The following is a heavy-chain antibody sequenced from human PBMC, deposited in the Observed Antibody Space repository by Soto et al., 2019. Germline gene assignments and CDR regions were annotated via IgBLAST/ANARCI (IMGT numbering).Heavy chain of an antibody. J-gene: IGHJ4*02. CDR3: SADLGPLYLYPYYFDY. D-gene: IGHD2-2*02. CDR1: GFTFTSSA. CDR2: IVVGSGNT. V-gene: IGHV1-58*01. Sequence: QMQLVQSGPEVKKPGTSVKVSCKASGFTFTSSAVQWVRQARGQRLERIGWIVVGSGNTNYAQKFQERVTITRDMSTSTAYMELSSLRSEDTAVYYCSADLGPLYLYPYYFDYWGQGTLVTVSS.